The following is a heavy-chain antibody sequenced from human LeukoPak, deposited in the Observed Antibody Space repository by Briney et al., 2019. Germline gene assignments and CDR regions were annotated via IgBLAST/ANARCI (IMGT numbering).Heavy chain of an antibody. CDR3: AKDQSRYSGSPYYFDY. D-gene: IGHD1-26*01. V-gene: IGHV3-30*18. J-gene: IGHJ4*02. CDR2: IPYDSSNK. Sequence: GGSLRLSCAASGFTFSSYGMHWVRQAPGKGLEWVAVIPYDSSNKYYTDSVKGRFTISRDNSKNTLYLQMNSLRAEDTAVYYCAKDQSRYSGSPYYFDYWGQGTLVTVSS. CDR1: GFTFSSYG.